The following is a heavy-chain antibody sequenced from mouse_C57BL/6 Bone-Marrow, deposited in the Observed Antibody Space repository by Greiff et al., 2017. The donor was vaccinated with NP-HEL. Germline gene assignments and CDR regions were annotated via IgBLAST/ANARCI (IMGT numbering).Heavy chain of an antibody. CDR1: GFTFSSYA. CDR3: ARAAYFDY. J-gene: IGHJ2*01. Sequence: EVKLVESGGGLVKPGGSLKLSCAASGFTFSSYAMSWVRQTPEKRLEWVATISDGGSYTYYPDNVKGRFTISRDNAKNNLYLQMSHLKSEVTAMYYCARAAYFDYWGQGTTLTVSS. CDR2: ISDGGSYT. V-gene: IGHV5-4*03.